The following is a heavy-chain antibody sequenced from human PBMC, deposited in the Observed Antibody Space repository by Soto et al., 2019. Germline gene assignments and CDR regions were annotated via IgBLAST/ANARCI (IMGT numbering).Heavy chain of an antibody. CDR2: IIPIFGTA. V-gene: IGHV1-69*06. CDR3: ARNMVDGYYYGMDV. J-gene: IGHJ6*02. D-gene: IGHD2-15*01. Sequence: EIKTPPASVKVSCKASGGTFSSYAISWVRQAPGQGLEWMGGIIPIFGTANYAQKFQGRVTITADKSTSTAYMELSSLRSEDTAVYYCARNMVDGYYYGMDVWGQGTTVTVS. CDR1: GGTFSSYA.